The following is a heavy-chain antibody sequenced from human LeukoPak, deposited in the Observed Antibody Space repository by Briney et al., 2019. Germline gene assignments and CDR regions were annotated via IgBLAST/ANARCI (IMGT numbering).Heavy chain of an antibody. CDR2: ISYDGSNK. CDR3: ARDRVTIFGVVTSGFDP. J-gene: IGHJ5*02. V-gene: IGHV3-30-3*01. CDR1: GFTFSSYA. D-gene: IGHD3-3*01. Sequence: GGSLRLSCAASGFTFSSYAMHWVRQAPGKGLEWVAVISYDGSNKYYADPVKGRFTISRDNSKNTLYLQMNSLRAEDTAVYYCARDRVTIFGVVTSGFDPWGQGTLVTVSS.